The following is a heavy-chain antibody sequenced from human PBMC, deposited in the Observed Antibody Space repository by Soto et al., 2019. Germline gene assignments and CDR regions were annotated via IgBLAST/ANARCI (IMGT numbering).Heavy chain of an antibody. V-gene: IGHV3-23*01. CDR3: AKVQGGDQLQTSAYYYYGMDV. J-gene: IGHJ6*02. CDR2: ISGSGGST. D-gene: IGHD2-2*01. CDR1: GFTFSSYA. Sequence: LSLTCAASGFTFSSYAMSWVRQAPGKGLEWVSAISGSGGSTYYADSVKGRFTISRDNSKNTLYLQMNSLRAEDTAVYYCAKVQGGDQLQTSAYYYYGMDVWGQGTTVTVSS.